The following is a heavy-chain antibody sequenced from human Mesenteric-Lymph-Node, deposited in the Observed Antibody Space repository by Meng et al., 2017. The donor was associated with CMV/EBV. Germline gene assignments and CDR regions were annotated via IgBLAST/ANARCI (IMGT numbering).Heavy chain of an antibody. CDR3: ARRLACSSTSCYIYYYYGMDV. J-gene: IGHJ6*02. CDR1: GGTFSSYA. D-gene: IGHD2-2*02. CDR2: IIPIFGTA. Sequence: SVKVSCKASGGTFSSYAISWVRQAPGQGLEWMGGIIPIFGTANYAQKFQGRVTITRNTSISTAYMELSSLRSEDTAVYYCARRLACSSTSCYIYYYYGMDVWGQGTTVTVSS. V-gene: IGHV1-69*05.